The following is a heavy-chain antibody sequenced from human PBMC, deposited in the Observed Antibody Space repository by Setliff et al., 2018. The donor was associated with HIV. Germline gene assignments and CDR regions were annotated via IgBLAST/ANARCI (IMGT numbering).Heavy chain of an antibody. CDR2: IYYSGST. CDR1: GGSISSYY. J-gene: IGHJ4*02. CDR3: ARDGVYDSSGYYPL. Sequence: SETLSLTCTVTGGSISSYYWSWIRQPPGKGLEWIGYIYYSGSTNYNPSLKSRVTISVDTSKNQFSLKLSSVTAADTAVYYCARDGVYDSSGYYPLWGQGTLVTVSS. V-gene: IGHV4-59*01. D-gene: IGHD3-22*01.